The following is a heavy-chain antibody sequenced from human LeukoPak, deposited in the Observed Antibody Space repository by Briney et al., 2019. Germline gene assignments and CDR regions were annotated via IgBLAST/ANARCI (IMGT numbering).Heavy chain of an antibody. CDR3: ARDQSGEWELLSGWWFDP. D-gene: IGHD1-26*01. V-gene: IGHV1-69*05. Sequence: SVKVSCKASGGTFSSYAISWVRQAPGQGLEWMGGIIPIFGTANYAQKLQGRVTVTRDMSTSTVYMELSNLRSEDTAVYYCARDQSGEWELLSGWWFDPWGQGTLVTVSS. CDR1: GGTFSSYA. J-gene: IGHJ5*02. CDR2: IIPIFGTA.